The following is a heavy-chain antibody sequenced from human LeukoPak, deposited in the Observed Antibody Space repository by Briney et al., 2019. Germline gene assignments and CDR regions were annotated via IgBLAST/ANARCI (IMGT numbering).Heavy chain of an antibody. V-gene: IGHV3-21*01. J-gene: IGHJ3*01. D-gene: IGHD5-24*01. CDR2: ISSSSSYI. CDR3: ARDATDMALD. CDR1: GFTFSSYS. Sequence: GGSLRLSCAASGFTFSSYSMKWGRQAPGEGLEVVSSISSSSSYIYYAASVKGRFTISRDNAKNSLYLQMNTLRAEDTAVYYCARDATDMALDWGQGTMVTASS.